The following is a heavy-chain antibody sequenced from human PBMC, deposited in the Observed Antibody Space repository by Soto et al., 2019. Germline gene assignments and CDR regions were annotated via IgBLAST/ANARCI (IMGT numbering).Heavy chain of an antibody. CDR2: INPTGGST. CDR1: GYTFTNYF. CDR3: ARVRRFASNGYTNYWYFDF. J-gene: IGHJ2*01. V-gene: IGHV1-46*03. D-gene: IGHD3-22*01. Sequence: QVQLVQSGAEVKKPGASVKVSCKASGYTFTNYFIHWVRQAPGQGLEWMGIINPTGGSTSYAQKFQGRVTMPRDTSTTTVYMELSSLISEDTAVYYCARVRRFASNGYTNYWYFDFWGRGTLVTVSS.